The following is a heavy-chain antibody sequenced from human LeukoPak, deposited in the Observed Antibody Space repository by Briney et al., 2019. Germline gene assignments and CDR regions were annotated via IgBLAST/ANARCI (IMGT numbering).Heavy chain of an antibody. CDR2: IYYSGST. D-gene: IGHD2-2*02. Sequence: SETLSLTCTVSGGSISSGDYYLSWIRQPPGKGLEWIGYIYYSGSTYYNPSLKSRVTISVDTSKNQFSLKLSSVTAADTAVYYCARGRYCSSTSCYRFYYYMDVWGKGTTVTVSS. J-gene: IGHJ6*03. CDR3: ARGRYCSSTSCYRFYYYMDV. V-gene: IGHV4-30-4*08. CDR1: GGSISSGDYY.